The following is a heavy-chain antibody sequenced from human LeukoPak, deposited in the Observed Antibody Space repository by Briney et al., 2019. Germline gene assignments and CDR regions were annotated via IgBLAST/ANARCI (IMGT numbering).Heavy chain of an antibody. V-gene: IGHV3-66*01. CDR2: LYSGDAT. CDR3: ARGAPIRDYDNYGIVDY. Sequence: GGSLRLSCAASGFTISTNYKTWVRQAPGKGLQWVSVLYSGDATYYADSVKGRFTISRDNSKNTLYLQMNSLRAEDTAVYYCARGAPIRDYDNYGIVDYWGQGTLVTVSS. CDR1: GFTISTNY. J-gene: IGHJ4*02. D-gene: IGHD3-22*01.